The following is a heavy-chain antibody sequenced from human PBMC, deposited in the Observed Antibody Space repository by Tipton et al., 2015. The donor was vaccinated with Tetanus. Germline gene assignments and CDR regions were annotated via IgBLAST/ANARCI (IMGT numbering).Heavy chain of an antibody. CDR3: AKDHEYYYDSSGYPDY. V-gene: IGHV3-23*01. CDR2: ISGSGGST. Sequence: SLRLSCAASGFTFSSYAMSWVRQAPGKGLEWVSAISGSGGSTYYADSVKGRFTISRDNSKNTLYLQMNSLRAEDTAVYYCAKDHEYYYDSSGYPDYWGQGTLATVSS. D-gene: IGHD3-22*01. CDR1: GFTFSSYA. J-gene: IGHJ4*02.